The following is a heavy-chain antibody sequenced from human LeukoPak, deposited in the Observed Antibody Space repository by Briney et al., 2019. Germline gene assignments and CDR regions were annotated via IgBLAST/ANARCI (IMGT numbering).Heavy chain of an antibody. Sequence: PSETLSLTCTVSGGSISSYSYYWGWIRQPPGKGLEWIGSMYHNGSTYYNPSLKSRVTISVDTSKNQFSLKLSSVTAADTAVYYCATTTIRLGYWGQGTLVTVSS. J-gene: IGHJ4*02. D-gene: IGHD1-26*01. CDR2: MYHNGST. V-gene: IGHV4-39*07. CDR3: ATTTIRLGY. CDR1: GGSISSYSYY.